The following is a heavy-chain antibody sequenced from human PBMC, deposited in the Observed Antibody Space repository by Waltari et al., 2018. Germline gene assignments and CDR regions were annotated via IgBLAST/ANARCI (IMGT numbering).Heavy chain of an antibody. J-gene: IGHJ5*02. V-gene: IGHV4-34*01. CDR3: ARGQNFYDILTGYSSRWFDP. CDR2: INGSGST. D-gene: IGHD3-9*01. CDR1: GWSFSDYY. Sequence: QVQLQQWGAGLLKPSETLSLTCAVYGWSFSDYYWSWIRQPPGKGLEWIGEINGSGSTNYNPSLKSRVTISVDTFKNQFSLRLSSVIAADTAVYYCARGQNFYDILTGYSSRWFDPWGQGTLVTVSS.